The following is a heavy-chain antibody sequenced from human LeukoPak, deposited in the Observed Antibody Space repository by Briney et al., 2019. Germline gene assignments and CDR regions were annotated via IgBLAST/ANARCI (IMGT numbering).Heavy chain of an antibody. V-gene: IGHV3-11*04. CDR2: MSRSGSSM. CDR1: GFTLSDYS. J-gene: IGHJ4*02. CDR3: ARGATYYYDSSGYIAFDY. Sequence: GGSPRLSCAASGFTLSDYSMTWIRQAPGKGLEWVSYMSRSGSSMYYADSVKGRFTISRDNAKNSVYLQMNSLGAEDTAVYYCARGATYYYDSSGYIAFDYWGQGTLVTVSS. D-gene: IGHD3-22*01.